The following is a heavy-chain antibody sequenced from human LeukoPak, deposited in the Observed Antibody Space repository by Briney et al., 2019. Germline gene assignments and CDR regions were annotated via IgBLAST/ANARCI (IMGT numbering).Heavy chain of an antibody. Sequence: GGSLRLSCATSGFPFSLYWMNWVRQAPGKGLEWVANINQDGREKYYVDSVKGRFTISRDNAKNSLYLQMNSLSGEDTAVYYCARDGVAAGVYFDFWGQGSLVTVSS. D-gene: IGHD2-15*01. V-gene: IGHV3-7*01. J-gene: IGHJ4*02. CDR2: INQDGREK. CDR3: ARDGVAAGVYFDF. CDR1: GFPFSLYW.